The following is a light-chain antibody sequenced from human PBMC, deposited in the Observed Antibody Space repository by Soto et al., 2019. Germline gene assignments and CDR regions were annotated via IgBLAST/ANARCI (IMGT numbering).Light chain of an antibody. J-gene: IGKJ4*01. CDR1: QSVSTN. CDR3: QQYNNWPLSVT. V-gene: IGKV3-15*01. CDR2: GAS. Sequence: EIVMTQSPATLSVSLRERATLSCRASQSVSTNLAWYQQKPGQAPRLLIYGASTSATGIPARFSGSGSETEFTLTISSLQSEDFAVYYCQQYNNWPLSVTFGGGTKVEIK.